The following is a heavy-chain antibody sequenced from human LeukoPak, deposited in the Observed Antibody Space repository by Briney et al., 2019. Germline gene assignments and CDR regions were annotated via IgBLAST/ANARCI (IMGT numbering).Heavy chain of an antibody. J-gene: IGHJ3*02. CDR3: ARVQYDTSCYHGALDI. V-gene: IGHV3-20*04. CDR2: INWNGVNT. CDR1: GFFFEEYA. Sequence: GGSLRLSCAASGFFFEEYAMKWVPHARGKGPEWVCGINWNGVNTGYADSVKGRFTISRENAKNSLHLQMSSLRAEDTALYYCARVQYDTSCYHGALDIWGRGTMVTVSS. D-gene: IGHD3-22*01.